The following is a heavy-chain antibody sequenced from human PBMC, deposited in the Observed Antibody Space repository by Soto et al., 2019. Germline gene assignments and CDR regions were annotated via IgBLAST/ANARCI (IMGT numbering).Heavy chain of an antibody. V-gene: IGHV3-30*18. CDR3: AKAGEYSSSSPFDY. CDR1: GFTFSSYG. Sequence: GGSLRLSCAASGFTFSSYGMHWVRQAPGKGLEWVAVISYDGSNKYYADSVKGRFTISRDNSKNTLYLQMNSLRAEDTAVYYCAKAGEYSSSSPFDYWGPGTLVTVYS. D-gene: IGHD6-6*01. J-gene: IGHJ4*02. CDR2: ISYDGSNK.